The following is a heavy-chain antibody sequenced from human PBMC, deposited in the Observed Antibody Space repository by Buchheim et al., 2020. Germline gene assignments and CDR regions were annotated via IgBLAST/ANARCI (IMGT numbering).Heavy chain of an antibody. CDR1: GFTFSSYW. CDR3: ARDYITIGYYGMDV. V-gene: IGHV3-74*01. CDR2: INSDESYT. J-gene: IGHJ6*02. D-gene: IGHD3-3*01. Sequence: EVQLVESGGGLVQPGGSLRLSCVASGFTFSSYWMHWVRQAPGKGLVWVSRINSDESYTDYADSVKGRFTIPRDNAKNTLYLQMNSLRAEDTAVYYCARDYITIGYYGMDVWGQGTT.